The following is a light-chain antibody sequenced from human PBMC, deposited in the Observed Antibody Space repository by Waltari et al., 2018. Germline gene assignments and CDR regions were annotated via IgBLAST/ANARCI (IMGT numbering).Light chain of an antibody. CDR3: QQYDNWPYT. Sequence: ELVMTQSPATLSVSPGERATLSCRHSQSFSSNLAWYQQKPGQAPRLLIFGASTRATGIPARFSGSGSGTEFTLTISSLQSEDFAIYYCQQYDNWPYTFGQGTKLEIK. V-gene: IGKV3-15*01. J-gene: IGKJ2*01. CDR2: GAS. CDR1: QSFSSN.